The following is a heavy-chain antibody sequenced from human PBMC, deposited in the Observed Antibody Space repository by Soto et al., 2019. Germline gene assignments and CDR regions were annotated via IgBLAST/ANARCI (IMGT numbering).Heavy chain of an antibody. CDR2: IYSGGST. Sequence: GGSLRISCAASGFTVSSNYMSWVRQAPGKGLEWVSVIYSGGSTYYADSVKGRFTISRDNSKNTLYLQMNSLRAEDTAVYYCARETPYFYDSSPNNHTMDVCGQGTTV. CDR1: GFTVSSNY. V-gene: IGHV3-53*01. D-gene: IGHD3-22*01. CDR3: ARETPYFYDSSPNNHTMDV. J-gene: IGHJ6*02.